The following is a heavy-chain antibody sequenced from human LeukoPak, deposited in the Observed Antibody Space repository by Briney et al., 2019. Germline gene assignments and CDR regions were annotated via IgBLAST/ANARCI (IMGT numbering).Heavy chain of an antibody. V-gene: IGHV4-38-2*02. D-gene: IGHD3-3*01. J-gene: IGHJ5*02. Sequence: SETLSLTCTVSGYSISSGYYWGWIRQPPGKGLEWIGSIYHSGSTYYNPSLKSRVTISVDTSKNQFSLKLSSVTAADTAVYYCARGESSPAYDFWSGYTLWFDPWGQGTLVTVSS. CDR3: ARGESSPAYDFWSGYTLWFDP. CDR1: GYSISSGYY. CDR2: IYHSGST.